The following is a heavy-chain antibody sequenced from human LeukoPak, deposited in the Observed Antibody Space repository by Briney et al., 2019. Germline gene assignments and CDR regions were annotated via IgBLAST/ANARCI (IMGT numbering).Heavy chain of an antibody. CDR1: GFTFSTYG. J-gene: IGHJ1*01. CDR3: AKDRTGPAEH. CDR2: ISHDGSNK. Sequence: QPGGSLRLSCAAPGFTFSTYGMHWVRQAPGKGLEWVAVISHDGSNKYYADSVKGRFTISRDNSKNTLYVQMNSLRAEDTAVYYCAKDRTGPAEHWGQGTLVTVSS. V-gene: IGHV3-30*18.